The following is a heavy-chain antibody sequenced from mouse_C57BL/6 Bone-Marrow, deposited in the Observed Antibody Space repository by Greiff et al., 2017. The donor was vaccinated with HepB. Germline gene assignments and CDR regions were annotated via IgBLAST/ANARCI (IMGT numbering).Heavy chain of an antibody. V-gene: IGHV5-17*01. J-gene: IGHJ4*01. CDR2: ISSGSSTI. Sequence: EVNVVESGGGLVKPGGSLKLSCAASGFTFSDYGMHWVRQAPEKGLEWVAYISSGSSTIYYADTVKGRFTISRDNAKNTLFLQMTSLRSEDTAMYYCARRNLSYAMDYWGQGTSVTVSS. D-gene: IGHD6-1*01. CDR1: GFTFSDYG. CDR3: ARRNLSYAMDY.